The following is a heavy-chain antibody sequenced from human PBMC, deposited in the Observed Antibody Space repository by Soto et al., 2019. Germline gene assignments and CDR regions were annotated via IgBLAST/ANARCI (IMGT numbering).Heavy chain of an antibody. V-gene: IGHV3-30-3*01. CDR1: GFTFSSYA. CDR2: ISYDGSNK. CDR3: ARTYSSSWYKDYGMDV. J-gene: IGHJ6*02. D-gene: IGHD6-13*01. Sequence: GGSLRLSCAASGFTFSSYAMHWVRQAPGKGLEWVAVISYDGSNKYYADSVKGRFTISRDNSKNTLYLQMNSLRAEDTAVYYCARTYSSSWYKDYGMDVWGQVTTVTVSS.